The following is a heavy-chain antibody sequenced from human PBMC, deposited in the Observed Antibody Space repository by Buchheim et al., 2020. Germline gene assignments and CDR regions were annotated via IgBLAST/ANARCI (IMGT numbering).Heavy chain of an antibody. J-gene: IGHJ6*02. CDR3: ARADRWLQFYRWYYGMDV. D-gene: IGHD5-24*01. V-gene: IGHV3-33*01. CDR1: GFTFSSYG. CDR2: IWYDGSNK. Sequence: QVQLVESGGGVVQPGRSLRLSCAASGFTFSSYGMHWVRQAPGKGLEWVAVIWYDGSNKYYADSVKGRFTISRDTSKNTLYLQMNSLRAEDTAVYYCARADRWLQFYRWYYGMDVWGQGTT.